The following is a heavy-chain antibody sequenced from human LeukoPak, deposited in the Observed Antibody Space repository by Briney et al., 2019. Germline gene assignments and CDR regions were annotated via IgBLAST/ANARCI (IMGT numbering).Heavy chain of an antibody. D-gene: IGHD3-16*02. CDR3: TTDYYDYVWGSYRPDY. V-gene: IGHV3-7*03. CDR1: GFTFTTYW. J-gene: IGHJ4*02. Sequence: PGGSLRLSCAASGFTFTTYWMGWVRQAPGKGLEWVANIKQDGSEQYYVGSVKGRFTLSRDNAKNSLSLQMNSLKTEDTAVYYCTTDYYDYVWGSYRPDYWGQGTLVTVSS. CDR2: IKQDGSEQ.